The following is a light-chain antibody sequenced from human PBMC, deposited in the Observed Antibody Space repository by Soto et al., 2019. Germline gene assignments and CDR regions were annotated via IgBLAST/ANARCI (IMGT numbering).Light chain of an antibody. J-gene: IGKJ1*01. CDR3: QQYGDRPRT. Sequence: EVVLTQSTATLSVSPGDRATLSCRASQYIGSAVAWYHQRSGQAPRLLIFDASIRVPTTPARFSGSVSGTEFTLTISSLESEDFAVYFCQQYGDRPRTFGQWNKVEIK. CDR1: QYIGSA. V-gene: IGKV3-15*01. CDR2: DAS.